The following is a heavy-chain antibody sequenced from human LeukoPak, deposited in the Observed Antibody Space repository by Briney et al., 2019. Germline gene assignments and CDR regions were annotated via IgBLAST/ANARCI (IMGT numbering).Heavy chain of an antibody. CDR1: GFTFSTYG. V-gene: IGHV3-30*02. D-gene: IGHD3-10*01. J-gene: IGHJ4*02. CDR2: IRNDGINKYHGINK. CDR3: AKNRGGPFSETFDY. Sequence: PGGSLRLSCAASGFTFSTYGMHWVRQAPGKGLEWVAFIRNDGINKYHGINKYYADSVKGRFTISTDNSKNTLYLQMNSLRAEDTAVYYCAKNRGGPFSETFDYWGQGTLVTVSS.